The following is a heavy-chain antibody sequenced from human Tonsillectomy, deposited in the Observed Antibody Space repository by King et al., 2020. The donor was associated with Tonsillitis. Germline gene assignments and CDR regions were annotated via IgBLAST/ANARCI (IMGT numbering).Heavy chain of an antibody. CDR2: IKSKTDGGTT. CDR1: GFTFINAW. J-gene: IGHJ4*02. D-gene: IGHD4/OR15-4a*01. Sequence: EVQLVESGGGLVKPGGSLRLSCEASGFTFINAWMSWVRQAPGKGLEWVGRIKSKTDGGTTDYAAPVKGRFTISRDHSKKTLYLQLNSLKTEDTAVYYCTTDLTNYGYFDYWGQGTLVTVSS. CDR3: TTDLTNYGYFDY. V-gene: IGHV3-15*01.